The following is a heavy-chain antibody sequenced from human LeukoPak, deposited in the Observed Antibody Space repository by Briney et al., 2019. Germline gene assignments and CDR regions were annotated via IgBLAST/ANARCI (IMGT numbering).Heavy chain of an antibody. CDR3: ARLGWFDP. J-gene: IGHJ5*02. Sequence: GASVKVSCKTSGFSFPSFGISWVRQAPGQGLEWMGWISGSSGETNSAQKFQGRITLTTDTSTRTAYMELRSLRSDDTAVYYCARLGWFDPWGQGTLVTVSS. CDR2: ISGSSGET. V-gene: IGHV1-18*01. CDR1: GFSFPSFG.